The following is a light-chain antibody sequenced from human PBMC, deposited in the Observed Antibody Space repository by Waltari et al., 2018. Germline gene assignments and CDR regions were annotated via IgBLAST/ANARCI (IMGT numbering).Light chain of an antibody. Sequence: EIVLTQSPATLSLSPGDRATLSCRASQRVSTFLAWYHQKPGHAPRLLIYDASNRATGTPARFSGSGSGTDFTLTISSLEPEDFAVYYCQHRSNLPPTFGPGTKVDFK. CDR3: QHRSNLPPT. CDR2: DAS. V-gene: IGKV3-11*01. J-gene: IGKJ3*01. CDR1: QRVSTF.